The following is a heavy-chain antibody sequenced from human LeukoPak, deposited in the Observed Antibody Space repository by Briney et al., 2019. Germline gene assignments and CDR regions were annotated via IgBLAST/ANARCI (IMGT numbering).Heavy chain of an antibody. Sequence: ASVKVSCKASGYTFTSYHIDWVRQAPGQGPEWMGLMNDKSGHTGYAQNLEGRVTMTRDTSTNTAYVELRGLRSEDTAVYFCARGMFDNSGHYYYFYYALDVWGQGTTVTVSS. J-gene: IGHJ6*02. CDR3: ARGMFDNSGHYYYFYYALDV. CDR1: GYTFTSYH. V-gene: IGHV1-8*01. D-gene: IGHD3-22*01. CDR2: MNDKSGHT.